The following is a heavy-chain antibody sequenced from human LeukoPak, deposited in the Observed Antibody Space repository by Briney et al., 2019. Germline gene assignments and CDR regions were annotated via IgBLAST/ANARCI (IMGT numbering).Heavy chain of an antibody. D-gene: IGHD7-27*01. J-gene: IGHJ4*02. CDR3: ATRKLGNDY. CDR2: IYYTET. V-gene: IGHV4-59*02. CDR1: GGSVSNYY. Sequence: RSETLSLTCTVSGGSVSNYYWSWIRQSPGKGLEWIGYIYYTETSYNPSLKSRVTISADTPKNQFSLKLYSVTAADTAVYYCATRKLGNDYWGQGTLVTVSS.